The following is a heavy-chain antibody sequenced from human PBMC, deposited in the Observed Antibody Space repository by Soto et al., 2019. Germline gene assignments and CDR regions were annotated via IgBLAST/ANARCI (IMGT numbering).Heavy chain of an antibody. CDR2: ISHSETT. CDR1: GSYITSGDYH. D-gene: IGHD2-8*01. V-gene: IGHV4-30-4*01. J-gene: IGHJ4*02. Sequence: ASETLSLTCSVSGSYITSGDYHWTWIRQAPGKGLEWIGYISHSETTYYSPALKNRIIISSDFSMNQFSLRLNSVTAADTAVYFCVGFGVGDRDDKWGQGTLVTVAS. CDR3: VGFGVGDRDDK.